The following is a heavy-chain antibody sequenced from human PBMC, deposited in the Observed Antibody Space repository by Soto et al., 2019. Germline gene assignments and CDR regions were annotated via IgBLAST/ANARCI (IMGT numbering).Heavy chain of an antibody. Sequence: TLSLTCTVSGGSISSGGYYWSWIRQHPGKGLEWIGYIYYSGSTYYNPSLKSRVTISVDTSKNQFSLKLSSVTAADTAVYYCARNDYNSLPYYYGMDVWGQGTTVTVSS. V-gene: IGHV4-31*03. CDR2: IYYSGST. D-gene: IGHD4-4*01. CDR1: GGSISSGGYY. J-gene: IGHJ6*02. CDR3: ARNDYNSLPYYYGMDV.